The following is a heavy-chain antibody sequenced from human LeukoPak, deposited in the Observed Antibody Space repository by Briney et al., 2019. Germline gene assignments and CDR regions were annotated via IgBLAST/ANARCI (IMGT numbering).Heavy chain of an antibody. V-gene: IGHV4-30-4*08. J-gene: IGHJ6*03. D-gene: IGHD3-3*01. CDR2: IYYSGST. CDR3: AREAHDFWSGYPYYYYYYMDV. CDR1: GGSISSGDYY. Sequence: SQTLSLTCTVSGGSISSGDYYWSWIRQPPGKGLEWIGYIYYSGSTYYDPSLKSRVTISVDTSKNQFSLKLSSVTAADTAVYYCAREAHDFWSGYPYYYYYYMDVWGKGTTVTVSS.